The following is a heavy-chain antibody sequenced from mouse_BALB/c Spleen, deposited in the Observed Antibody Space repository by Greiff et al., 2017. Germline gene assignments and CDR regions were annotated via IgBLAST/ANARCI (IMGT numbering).Heavy chain of an antibody. Sequence: LQQPGAELVKPGASVKLSCKASGYTFTSYWMHWVKQRPGQGLEWIGEINPSNGRTNYNEKFKSKATLTVDKSSSTAYMQLSSLTSEDSAVYYCARRWLPDAMDYWGQGTSVTVSS. CDR2: INPSNGRT. V-gene: IGHV1S81*02. CDR1: GYTFTSYW. D-gene: IGHD2-3*01. CDR3: ARRWLPDAMDY. J-gene: IGHJ4*01.